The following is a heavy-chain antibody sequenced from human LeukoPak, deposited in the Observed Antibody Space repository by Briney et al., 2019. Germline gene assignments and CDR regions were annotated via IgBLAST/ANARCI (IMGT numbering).Heavy chain of an antibody. CDR3: AGYCSSTSCSVTIFGVAHDAFDI. V-gene: IGHV1-69*13. Sequence: ASVKVSCKASGGTFSSYAISWVRQAPGQGLEWMGGIIPIFGTANYAQKFQGRVTITADESTSTAYMELSSLRSEGTAVYYCAGYCSSTSCSVTIFGVAHDAFDIWGQGTMVTVSS. CDR2: IIPIFGTA. J-gene: IGHJ3*02. CDR1: GGTFSSYA. D-gene: IGHD2-2*01.